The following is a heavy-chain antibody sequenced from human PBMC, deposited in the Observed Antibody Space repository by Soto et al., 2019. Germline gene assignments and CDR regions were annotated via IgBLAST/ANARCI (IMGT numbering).Heavy chain of an antibody. CDR2: INHSGST. V-gene: IGHV4-34*01. CDR1: GGSFSGYY. J-gene: IGHJ6*02. Sequence: LSLTCAVYGGSFSGYYWSWIRQPPGKGLEWIGEINHSGSTNYNPSLKSRVTISVDTSKSQFSLKLSSVTAADTAVYYCARGPPYYYYGMDVWGQGTTVTVSS. CDR3: ARGPPYYYYGMDV.